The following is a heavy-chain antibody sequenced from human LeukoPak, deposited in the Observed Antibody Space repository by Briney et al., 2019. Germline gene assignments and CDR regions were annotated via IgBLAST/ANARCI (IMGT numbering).Heavy chain of an antibody. CDR3: ARFPPGYSSSWYYYYYYGMDV. V-gene: IGHV1-18*01. D-gene: IGHD6-13*01. CDR1: GYTFTSYG. CDR2: ISAYNGNT. J-gene: IGHJ6*02. Sequence: ASVKVSCKASGYTFTSYGISWVRQAPGQGLEWMGWISAYNGNTNYAQKLQGRVTMTRNTSISTAHMELSSLRSEDTAVYYCARFPPGYSSSWYYYYYYGMDVWGQGTTVTVSS.